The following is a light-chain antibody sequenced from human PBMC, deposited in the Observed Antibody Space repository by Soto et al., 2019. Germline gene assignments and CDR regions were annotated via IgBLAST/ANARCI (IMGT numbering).Light chain of an antibody. J-gene: IGKJ5*01. V-gene: IGKV3D-20*02. CDR1: QSISSSK. Sequence: EIVMTQSPATLSVSPGESATLSCRASQSISSSKLAWYQQNPGQAPRLLIYDASSRATGIPDRFSGGGSGTDFTLTISRLEPEDFAVYYCQQRSNWPPITFGQGTRLEIK. CDR2: DAS. CDR3: QQRSNWPPIT.